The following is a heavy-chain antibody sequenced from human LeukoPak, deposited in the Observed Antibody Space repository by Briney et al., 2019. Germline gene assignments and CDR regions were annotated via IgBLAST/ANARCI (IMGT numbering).Heavy chain of an antibody. D-gene: IGHD3-22*01. J-gene: IGHJ4*02. CDR2: IKRDGSDT. CDR3: ARDANYYDSRGENYFNY. CDR1: GFAFSSYW. V-gene: IGHV3-7*01. Sequence: GGSLRLSCAASGFAFSSYWMSWVRQAPGKGLEWVANIKRDGSDTSYVGSVKGRFTISRDNAKNSLFLQLNSLRAEDTAVYYCARDANYYDSRGENYFNYWGQGTLVTVSS.